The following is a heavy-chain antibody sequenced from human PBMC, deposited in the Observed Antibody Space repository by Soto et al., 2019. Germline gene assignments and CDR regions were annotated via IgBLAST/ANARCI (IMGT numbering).Heavy chain of an antibody. J-gene: IGHJ4*02. V-gene: IGHV3-7*01. CDR3: TRGHPSIYNY. Sequence: VSLRLSCAASGFTFSNYWMSWVRQAPGKGLEWVANIKEDGSERYYVDSVKGRFTISRDNAKNSLYLQMTSLRPEDTAVYYCTRGHPSIYNYWGQGTLVTVSS. CDR1: GFTFSNYW. D-gene: IGHD4-4*01. CDR2: IKEDGSER.